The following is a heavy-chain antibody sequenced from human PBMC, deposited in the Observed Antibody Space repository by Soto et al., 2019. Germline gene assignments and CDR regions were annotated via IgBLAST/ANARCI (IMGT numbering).Heavy chain of an antibody. J-gene: IGHJ3*02. CDR3: AKDRGHIVVVVAATRTHDAFDI. Sequence: GGSLRLSCAASGFTFSSYAMIWVRQAPGKGLEWVSAISGSGGSTYYADSVKGRFTISRDNSKNTLYLQMNSLRAEDTAVYYCAKDRGHIVVVVAATRTHDAFDIWGQGTMVTVSS. CDR2: ISGSGGST. D-gene: IGHD2-15*01. CDR1: GFTFSSYA. V-gene: IGHV3-23*01.